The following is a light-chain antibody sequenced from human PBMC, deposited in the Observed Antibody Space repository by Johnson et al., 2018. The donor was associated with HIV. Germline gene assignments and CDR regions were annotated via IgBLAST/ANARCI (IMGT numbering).Light chain of an antibody. V-gene: IGLV1-51*02. Sequence: SVLTQPPSVSAAPGQKVTISCSGSSSNIGNNYVSWYQQLPGTAPKLLIYENNKRPSGIPDRFSGSKSGTSATLGITGLQTGDEADYYCGTWDSSLSVPSGFGPGTKVTVL. CDR3: GTWDSSLSVPSG. CDR2: ENN. CDR1: SSNIGNNY. J-gene: IGLJ1*01.